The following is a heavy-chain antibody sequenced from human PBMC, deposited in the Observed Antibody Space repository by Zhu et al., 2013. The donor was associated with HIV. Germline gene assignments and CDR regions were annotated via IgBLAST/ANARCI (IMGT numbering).Heavy chain of an antibody. CDR1: GYTFTDYY. Sequence: QVQLVQAGAEVKKPGASVKVSCKTSGYTFTDYYIHWVRQAPGQGLEWMGWINPNSGGTKYAQKFQGRVTMTRDTSINTAYVELSRLRSDDTAVYFCARDLRLTAFNYPDGRNYYYAFDIWVQGYNGHRLF. CDR2: INPNSGGT. V-gene: IGHV1-2*02. J-gene: IGHJ3*02. CDR3: ARDLRLTAFNYPDGRNYYYAFDI. D-gene: IGHD3-22*01.